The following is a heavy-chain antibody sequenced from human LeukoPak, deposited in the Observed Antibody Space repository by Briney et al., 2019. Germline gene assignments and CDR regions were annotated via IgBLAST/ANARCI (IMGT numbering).Heavy chain of an antibody. Sequence: GASVKVSCKASGYTFTSYYMHWVRQAPGQGLEWMGIINPSGDSTSYAQKFQGRVTMTRDTSTSTVYMELSSLRSEDTAVYYCAREIVVVVAATLSYYYYGMDVWGQGTTVTVS. CDR2: INPSGDST. J-gene: IGHJ6*02. CDR1: GYTFTSYY. CDR3: AREIVVVVAATLSYYYYGMDV. D-gene: IGHD2-15*01. V-gene: IGHV1-46*01.